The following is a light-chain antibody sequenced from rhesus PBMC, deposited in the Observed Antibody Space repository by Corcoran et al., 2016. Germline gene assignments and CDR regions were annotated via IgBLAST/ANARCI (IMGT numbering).Light chain of an antibody. CDR2: GES. J-gene: IGKJ3*01. CDR1: QSVSSY. Sequence: QVILTQSPATLSLSPGERATLSCRASQSVSSYLAWYQQKPGQAPRRLIYGESSRATGIQDRLSGSGSGTEFTLTIRSLEPEDVAVYYCQKYSSSAFTFGPGTKLDIK. CDR3: QKYSSSAFT. V-gene: IGKV3-53*01.